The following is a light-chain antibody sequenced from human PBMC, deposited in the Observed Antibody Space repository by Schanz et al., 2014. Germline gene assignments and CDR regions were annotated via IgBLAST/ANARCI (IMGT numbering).Light chain of an antibody. CDR1: QSFNNW. CDR2: DAS. Sequence: DIQMTQSPSTLSASVGDRVTITCRASQSFNNWLAWYQQKPGKAPKLLIYDASSLESGVPSRFSGSGSGTDFTFTISSLQPEDIATYYCQQYDNLLPTFGGGTKVEIK. J-gene: IGKJ4*01. V-gene: IGKV1-5*01. CDR3: QQYDNLLPT.